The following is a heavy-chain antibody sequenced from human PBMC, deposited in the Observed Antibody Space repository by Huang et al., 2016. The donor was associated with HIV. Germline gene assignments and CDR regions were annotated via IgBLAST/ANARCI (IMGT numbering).Heavy chain of an antibody. CDR3: ARLPGSITMIRGVITDPY. D-gene: IGHD3-10*01. CDR2: IYYSGST. Sequence: QLQLQESGPGLVKPSETLSLTCTVSGGSIRSDNYYWGWIRQPPGKGLEWIGSIYYSGSTYYNPSLKSRVNITVDTSKNQFSLKMRSVTAADTAVYYCARLPGSITMIRGVITDPYWGQGTLVTVSS. CDR1: GGSIRSDNYY. J-gene: IGHJ4*02. V-gene: IGHV4-39*01.